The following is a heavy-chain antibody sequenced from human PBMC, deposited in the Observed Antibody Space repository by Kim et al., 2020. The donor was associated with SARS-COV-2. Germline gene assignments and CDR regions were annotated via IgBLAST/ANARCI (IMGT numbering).Heavy chain of an antibody. Sequence: SRVTISADTSKNQVSLKLSSVTAADTAVYYCARPGVSASRFYYYYYGMDVWGQGTTVTVSS. D-gene: IGHD2-15*01. V-gene: IGHV4-59*08. CDR3: ARPGVSASRFYYYYYGMDV. J-gene: IGHJ6*02.